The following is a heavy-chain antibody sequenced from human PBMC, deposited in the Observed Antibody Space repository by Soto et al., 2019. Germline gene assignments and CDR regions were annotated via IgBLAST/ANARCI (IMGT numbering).Heavy chain of an antibody. J-gene: IGHJ6*02. CDR2: ISSSSSYI. CDR1: GFTFSSYS. CDR3: ERDQAEGQWMVAYYYYGMDV. Sequence: GGSLRLSCASSGFTFSSYSMNWVRQAPGKGLEWVSSISSSSSYIYYADSVKGRFTISRDNAKNSLYLQMNSLRAEDTAVYYFERDQAEGQWMVAYYYYGMDVWGQGTTVTVSS. D-gene: IGHD6-19*01. V-gene: IGHV3-21*01.